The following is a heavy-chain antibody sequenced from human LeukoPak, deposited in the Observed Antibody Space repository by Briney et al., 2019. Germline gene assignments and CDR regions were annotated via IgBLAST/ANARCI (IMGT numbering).Heavy chain of an antibody. CDR3: AKDMQTWPRFPDY. V-gene: IGHV3-23*01. CDR1: GFSFSTHD. Sequence: GGSLRLSCAASGFSFSTHDMTWVRQAPGKGLEWVSGISDSGSTAFYADSVKGRFTSSRDNPKNTLYLQINSLRAEDTAVYYCAKDMQTWPRFPDYWGQGTLVTVSS. J-gene: IGHJ4*02. CDR2: ISDSGSTA. D-gene: IGHD5-12*01.